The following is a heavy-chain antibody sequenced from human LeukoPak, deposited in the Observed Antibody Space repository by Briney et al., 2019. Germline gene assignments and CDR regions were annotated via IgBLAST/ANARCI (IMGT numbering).Heavy chain of an antibody. D-gene: IGHD3-3*01. CDR3: ARVRAHFGVVNPGFDY. J-gene: IGHJ4*02. V-gene: IGHV1-2*02. CDR2: INPNSGGT. Sequence: ASVSVSCRASVYTFTVYYMHWVRQAPGQGREWMGWINPNSGGTNYAQKFQGRVTMTRDTSISTAYMELSRLRSDDTAVYYCARVRAHFGVVNPGFDYWGQGTLVTVSS. CDR1: VYTFTVYY.